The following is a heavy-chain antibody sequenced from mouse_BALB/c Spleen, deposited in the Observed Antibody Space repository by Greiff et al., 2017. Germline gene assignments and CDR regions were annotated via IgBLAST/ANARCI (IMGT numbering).Heavy chain of an antibody. D-gene: IGHD1-1*01. CDR3: TRGYYGSPVSWFAY. CDR1: GYTFTSYY. Sequence: QVHVKQSGAELVKPGASVKLSCKASGYTFTSYYMYWVKQRPGQGLEWIGEINPSNGGTNFNEKFKSKATLTVDKSSSTAYMQLSSLTSEDSAVYYCTRGYYGSPVSWFAYWGQGTLVTVSA. V-gene: IGHV1S81*02. J-gene: IGHJ3*01. CDR2: INPSNGGT.